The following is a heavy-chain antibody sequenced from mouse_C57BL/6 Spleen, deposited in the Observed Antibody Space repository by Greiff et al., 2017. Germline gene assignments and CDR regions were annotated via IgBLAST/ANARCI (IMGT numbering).Heavy chain of an antibody. CDR1: GFTFSSYA. CDR2: ISDGGSYT. J-gene: IGHJ2*01. Sequence: EVQLQESGGGLVKPGGSLKLSCAASGFTFSSYAMSWVRQTPEKRLEWVATISDGGSYTYYPDNVKGRFTISRDNAKNNLYLQMSHLKSEDTAMYYCARDRGSSNYFDYWGQGTTLTVSS. V-gene: IGHV5-4*01. CDR3: ARDRGSSNYFDY. D-gene: IGHD1-1*01.